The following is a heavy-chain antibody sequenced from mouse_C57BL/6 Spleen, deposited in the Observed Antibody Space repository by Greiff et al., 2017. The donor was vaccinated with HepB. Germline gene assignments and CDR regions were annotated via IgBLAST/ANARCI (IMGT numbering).Heavy chain of an antibody. CDR2: IYPGSGST. D-gene: IGHD1-1*01. CDR1: GYTFTSYW. J-gene: IGHJ1*03. V-gene: IGHV1-55*01. Sequence: QVQLQQPGAELVKPGASVKMSCKASGYTFTSYWITWVKQRPGQGLEWIGDIYPGSGSTNYNEKFKSKATLTVDTSSSTAYMQLSSRTSEDSAVYYCARKGGGSSFYWYFDVWGTGTTVTVSS. CDR3: ARKGGGSSFYWYFDV.